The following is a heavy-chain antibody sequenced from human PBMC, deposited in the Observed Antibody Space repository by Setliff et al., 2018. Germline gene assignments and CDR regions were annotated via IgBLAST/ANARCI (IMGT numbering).Heavy chain of an antibody. CDR1: GGSFKNHA. J-gene: IGHJ6*02. Sequence: SVKVSCKTSGGSFKNHAITWVRQAPGQGLEWMGGTFPMFDRPNYAQKFQARVTITADESTNTAYIEIRSLRSEDTAVYYCARGNMDVVAAGGKYSGMDVWGQGTTVTV. CDR2: TFPMFDRP. CDR3: ARGNMDVVAAGGKYSGMDV. D-gene: IGHD6-13*01. V-gene: IGHV1-69*13.